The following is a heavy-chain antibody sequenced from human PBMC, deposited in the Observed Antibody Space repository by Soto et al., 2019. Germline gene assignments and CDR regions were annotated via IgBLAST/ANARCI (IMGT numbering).Heavy chain of an antibody. CDR1: GYTFTSYA. CDR2: INAGNGNT. CDR3: ARDIGGWPDY. D-gene: IGHD1-26*01. V-gene: IGHV1-3*01. Sequence: QVQLVQSGAEVKKPGASVKVSCKASGYTFTSYAMHWVRQAPGQRLEWMGWINAGNGNTKYSQKFQGRVTITRDTSASTAYMVLSSLRSEVTAVYYCARDIGGWPDYWGQGTLVTVSS. J-gene: IGHJ4*02.